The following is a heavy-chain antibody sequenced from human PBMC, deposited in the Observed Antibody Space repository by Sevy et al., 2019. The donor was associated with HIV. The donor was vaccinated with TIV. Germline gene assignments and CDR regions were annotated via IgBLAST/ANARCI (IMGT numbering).Heavy chain of an antibody. J-gene: IGHJ6*03. V-gene: IGHV1-69*06. Sequence: ASVKVSCKASGGTFSSYAISWVRQAPGQWLEWMGGIIPIFGTANYAQKFQGRVTITADKSTSTAYMELSSLRSEDTAVYYCAIVGATTGYYYYMDVWGKGTTVTVSS. D-gene: IGHD1-26*01. CDR3: AIVGATTGYYYYMDV. CDR2: IIPIFGTA. CDR1: GGTFSSYA.